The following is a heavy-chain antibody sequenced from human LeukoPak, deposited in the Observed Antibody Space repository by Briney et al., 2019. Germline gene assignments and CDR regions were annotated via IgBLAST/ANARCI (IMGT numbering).Heavy chain of an antibody. V-gene: IGHV4-59*01. J-gene: IGHJ4*02. CDR2: IYYSGST. CDR3: ARDLPVGATY. Sequence: SGTLSLTCAVSGGSISSYYWSWIRQPPGKGLEWIGYIYYSGSTNYNPSLKSRVTISVDTSKNQFSLKLSSVTAADTAVYYCARDLPVGATYWGQGTLVTVSS. D-gene: IGHD1-26*01. CDR1: GGSISSYY.